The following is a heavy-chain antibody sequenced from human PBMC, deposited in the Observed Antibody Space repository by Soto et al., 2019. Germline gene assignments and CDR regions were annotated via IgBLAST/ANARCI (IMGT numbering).Heavy chain of an antibody. V-gene: IGHV2-5*02. CDR3: VQSRCGGDCLQSYSSHSYYGLDV. J-gene: IGHJ6*02. CDR1: GLSLSTTGVG. D-gene: IGHD2-21*02. Sequence: QITLKKSGPTLVKPTQTLTLTCTFSGLSLSTTGVGVGWIRQPPGKALEWLALIYWDDDKRYSPSLKSRLTITKDTSKNQVVLTMTNMDPVDTATYYCVQSRCGGDCLQSYSSHSYYGLDVWGQGTTVTVSS. CDR2: IYWDDDK.